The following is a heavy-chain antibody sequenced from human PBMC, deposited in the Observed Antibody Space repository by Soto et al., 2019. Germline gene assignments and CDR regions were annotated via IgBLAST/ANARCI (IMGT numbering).Heavy chain of an antibody. D-gene: IGHD3-22*01. V-gene: IGHV4-4*02. CDR2: IYHSGSP. J-gene: IGHJ4*02. CDR3: ARGSYYYDSSGYYHY. CDR1: GGSVSSTNW. Sequence: PSETLSLTCAVSGGSVSSTNWWTWVRQPPGKRLEWIGEIYHSGSPTYSPSLRGRATISVDESNNQFSLRLSSVTAADTAVYYCARGSYYYDSSGYYHYWGQGTLVTVSS.